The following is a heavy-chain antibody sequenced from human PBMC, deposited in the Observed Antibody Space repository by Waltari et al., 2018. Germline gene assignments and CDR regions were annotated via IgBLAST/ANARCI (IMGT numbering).Heavy chain of an antibody. CDR1: GKTSTSIA. V-gene: IGHV1-3*01. D-gene: IGHD1-26*01. Sequence: QVQLVQSGAEVKKPGASVKVSCKAFGKTSTSIAMHWVRQAPGQRLEGMGWINAGNGNTKYSQKFQGRVTITRDTSASTAYMELSSLRSEDTAVYYCARGRGGSYTGGYWGQGTLVTVSS. CDR2: INAGNGNT. J-gene: IGHJ4*02. CDR3: ARGRGGSYTGGY.